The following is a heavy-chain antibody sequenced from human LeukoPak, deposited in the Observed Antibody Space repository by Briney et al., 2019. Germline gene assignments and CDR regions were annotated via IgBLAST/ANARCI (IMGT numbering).Heavy chain of an antibody. D-gene: IGHD6-13*01. V-gene: IGHV4-39*07. CDR3: ARDPIAGGI. J-gene: IGHJ4*02. Sequence: SETLSLTCIVSGGSVGSSSYYWGWIRQPPGKGLEWIGTMYYSGSTYYNPSLKSRVTISEDSSKRQFSLKLSSVTAADTAVYYCARDPIAGGIWGQGTLVTVSS. CDR2: MYYSGST. CDR1: GGSVGSSSYY.